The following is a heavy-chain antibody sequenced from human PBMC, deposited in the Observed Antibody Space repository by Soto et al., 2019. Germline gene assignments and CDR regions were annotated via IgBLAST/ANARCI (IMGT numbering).Heavy chain of an antibody. D-gene: IGHD3-10*01. CDR1: GGSISSGDYY. J-gene: IGHJ4*02. Sequence: TLSLTCTVSGGSISSGDYYWSWIRQPPGKGLEWIGYIYYSGSTYYNPSLKSRVTISVDTSKNQFSLKLSSVTAADTAVYYCAREYGSGLYYFDYWGQGTLVTVSS. V-gene: IGHV4-30-4*01. CDR3: AREYGSGLYYFDY. CDR2: IYYSGST.